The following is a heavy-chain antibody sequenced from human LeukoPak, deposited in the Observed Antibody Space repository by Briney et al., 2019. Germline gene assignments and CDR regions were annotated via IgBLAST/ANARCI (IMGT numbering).Heavy chain of an antibody. CDR3: AKVRPPRFLEWLSHFDY. J-gene: IGHJ4*02. V-gene: IGHV3-23*01. CDR1: GFTFSSYA. Sequence: QTGGSLRLSCAASGFTFSSYAMSWVRQAPGKGLEWVSAISGSGGSTYYADSVKGRFTISRDNSKNTLYLQMNSLRAEDTAVYYCAKVRPPRFLEWLSHFDYWGQGTLVTVSS. CDR2: ISGSGGST. D-gene: IGHD3-3*01.